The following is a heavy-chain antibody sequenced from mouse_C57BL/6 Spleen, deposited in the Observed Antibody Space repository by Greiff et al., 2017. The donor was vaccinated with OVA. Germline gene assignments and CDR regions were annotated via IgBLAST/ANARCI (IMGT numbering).Heavy chain of an antibody. CDR2: IDPEDGDT. Sequence: EVKLQESGAELVRPGASVKLSCTASGFNIKDYYMHWVKQRPEQGLEWIGRIDPEDGDTEYAPKFQGKATMTADTSSNTAYLQLSSLTSEDTAVYYCTTLYYGSSSWFAYWGQGTLVTVSA. CDR3: TTLYYGSSSWFAY. CDR1: GFNIKDYY. J-gene: IGHJ3*01. V-gene: IGHV14-1*01. D-gene: IGHD1-1*01.